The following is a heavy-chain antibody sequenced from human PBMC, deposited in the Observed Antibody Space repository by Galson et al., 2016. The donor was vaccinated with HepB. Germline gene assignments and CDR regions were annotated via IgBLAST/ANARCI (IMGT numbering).Heavy chain of an antibody. J-gene: IGHJ4*02. CDR2: IYHSGST. CDR3: ARDRSSGSGNFGY. CDR1: GGSINSDY. Sequence: LSLTCTVTGGSINSDYWSWIRRPPGRGLEWIGYIYHSGSTYYNPSLRSRVSISVDTSRNQFSLRLSSVTAADTAVYYCARDRSSGSGNFGYWGQGTLVTVSS. D-gene: IGHD3-10*01. V-gene: IGHV4-59*06.